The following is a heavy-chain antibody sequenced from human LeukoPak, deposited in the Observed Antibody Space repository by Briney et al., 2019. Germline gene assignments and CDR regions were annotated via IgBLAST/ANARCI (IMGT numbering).Heavy chain of an antibody. CDR2: ISYDGNTE. V-gene: IGHV3-30-3*01. J-gene: IGHJ4*02. CDR1: GFTFSSYA. Sequence: GGSLRLSCAASGFTFSSYAIHWVRQAPGKGLDWVTFISYDGNTEYYADSVKGRFTISRDNAKSSLYLQMNSLRAEDTAVYYCALSTVAAAGDDWGQGILVTVSS. CDR3: ALSTVAAAGDD. D-gene: IGHD2-2*01.